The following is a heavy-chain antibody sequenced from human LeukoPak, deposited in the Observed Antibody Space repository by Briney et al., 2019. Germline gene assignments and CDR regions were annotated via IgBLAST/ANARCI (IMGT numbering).Heavy chain of an antibody. D-gene: IGHD5-12*01. J-gene: IGHJ4*02. CDR1: GYSISSGYY. Sequence: PSETVSLNCAVSGYSISSGYYWGWIRQPPGKGLEWIGSIYHSGSTYYNPSLKSRVTISVDTSKSQFSLKLSSVTAADTAVYYCARADSGYDFHYWGQGTLVTVSS. V-gene: IGHV4-38-2*01. CDR2: IYHSGST. CDR3: ARADSGYDFHY.